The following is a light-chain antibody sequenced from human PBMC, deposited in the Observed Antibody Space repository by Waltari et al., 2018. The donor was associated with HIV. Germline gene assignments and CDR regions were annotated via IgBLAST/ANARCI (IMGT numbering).Light chain of an antibody. J-gene: IGKJ1*01. CDR2: GAS. V-gene: IGKV3-20*01. CDR3: QQYGSSPPPWT. CDR1: QSVSSSY. Sequence: EIVLTQSPGTLSLSPGERATLSCRASQSVSSSYLAWYQQKPGQAPRLLIYGASSRATGIPDRFSGSGSGTDFTLTISRLEPEDFAMYYCQQYGSSPPPWTFGQGTKVEIK.